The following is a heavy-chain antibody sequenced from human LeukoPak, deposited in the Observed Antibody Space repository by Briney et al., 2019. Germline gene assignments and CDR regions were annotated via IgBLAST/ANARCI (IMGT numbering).Heavy chain of an antibody. CDR2: ISYDGSNK. CDR3: ARDRVDIVVVPAAKYYYYYGMDV. Sequence: PGGSLRLSCAASGFTFSSYAMPWVRQAPGKGLEWVAVISYDGSNKYYADSVKGRFTISRDNSKNTLYLQMNSLRAEDTAVYYCARDRVDIVVVPAAKYYYYYGMDVWGQGTTVTVSS. D-gene: IGHD2-2*01. J-gene: IGHJ6*02. CDR1: GFTFSSYA. V-gene: IGHV3-30*04.